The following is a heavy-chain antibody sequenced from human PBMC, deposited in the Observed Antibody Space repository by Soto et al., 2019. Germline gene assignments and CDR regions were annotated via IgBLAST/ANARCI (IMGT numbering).Heavy chain of an antibody. CDR2: IYYSGTT. D-gene: IGHD5-12*01. J-gene: IGHJ5*02. V-gene: IGHV4-31*03. CDR1: GGSLSSGGNY. Sequence: SDTLSLTCNVSGGSLSSGGNYWSWIRQHPGKGLEWIGYIYYSGTTYYNPSLKSRLTISIDTSRNQFSLKLSSVTAADTAVYYCAREYSGYDKTRFDPWGQGTLVTVSS. CDR3: AREYSGYDKTRFDP.